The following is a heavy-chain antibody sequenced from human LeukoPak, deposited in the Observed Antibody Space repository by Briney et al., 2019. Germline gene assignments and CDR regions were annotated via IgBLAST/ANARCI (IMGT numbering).Heavy chain of an antibody. V-gene: IGHV3-20*04. Sequence: GGSLRLSCAASGFTFDDYGMSWVRQAPGKGLEWVSGINWNGGSTGYADSVKGRFTISRDNAKNSLYLQMNSLRAEDTAVYYCAKDAITVTPIGILLYWGQGTLVTVSS. J-gene: IGHJ4*02. CDR1: GFTFDDYG. D-gene: IGHD4-17*01. CDR2: INWNGGST. CDR3: AKDAITVTPIGILLY.